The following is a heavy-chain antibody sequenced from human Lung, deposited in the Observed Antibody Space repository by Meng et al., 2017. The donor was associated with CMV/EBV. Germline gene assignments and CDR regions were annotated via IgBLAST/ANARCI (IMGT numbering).Heavy chain of an antibody. D-gene: IGHD5-24*01. CDR3: VRGMGTD. CDR1: GFTFGTYW. CDR2: INSEGNII. Sequence: SCGASGFTFGTYWMHWVRQAPGKGLVWVSRINSEGNIITYADSVKGRFTISRDNAKNTLYLQMLSLRVEDTAIYYCVRGMGTDWGQGILVTVYS. V-gene: IGHV3-74*01. J-gene: IGHJ4*02.